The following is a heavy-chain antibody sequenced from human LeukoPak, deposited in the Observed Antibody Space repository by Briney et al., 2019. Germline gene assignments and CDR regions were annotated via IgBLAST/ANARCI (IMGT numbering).Heavy chain of an antibody. CDR3: AGKPLDYDFWSGFDY. D-gene: IGHD3-3*01. V-gene: IGHV1-69*05. CDR2: IIPIFGTT. CDR1: GGTFSSYA. Sequence: ASVKVSCKASGGTFSSYAVSWVRQAPGQGLEWMGGIIPIFGTTNYAQKFQGRVTITTNDFTNTAYMELSSLRSEDTAVYYCAGKPLDYDFWSGFDYWGQGTLVTVSS. J-gene: IGHJ4*02.